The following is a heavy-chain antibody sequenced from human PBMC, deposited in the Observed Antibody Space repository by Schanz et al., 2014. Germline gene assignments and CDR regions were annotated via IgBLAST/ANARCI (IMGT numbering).Heavy chain of an antibody. V-gene: IGHV3-9*01. CDR1: GFTFDDFG. D-gene: IGHD3-3*01. J-gene: IGHJ4*02. CDR2: ISWNSVSI. Sequence: EVYLVESGGDLVQPGKSLRLSCAASGFTFDDFGMHWVRQAPGKALEWVSGISWNSVSIGYADSVKGRFTISRDNAKTSLFLLLPSLPPSPPPVYYCARDKGGYYPFDYWGRGTLVTVSS. CDR3: ARDKGGYYPFDY.